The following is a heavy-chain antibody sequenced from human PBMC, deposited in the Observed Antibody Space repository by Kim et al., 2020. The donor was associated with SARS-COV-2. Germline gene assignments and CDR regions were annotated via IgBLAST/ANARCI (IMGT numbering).Heavy chain of an antibody. CDR2: ITYRGTT. V-gene: IGHV4-39*01. J-gene: IGHJ5*02. CDR3: ASHLRTPGRGLAKDYYDSSGHGGFDA. Sequence: RTPPGKGREWIGSITYRGTTYDTPSLKGRVTISVDTSKNQFSLKLSSVTAADTGVYYCASHLRTPGRGLAKDYYDSSGHGGFDAWGQGTLAT. D-gene: IGHD3-22*01.